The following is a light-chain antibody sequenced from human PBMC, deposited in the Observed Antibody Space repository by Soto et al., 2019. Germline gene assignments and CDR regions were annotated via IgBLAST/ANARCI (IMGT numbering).Light chain of an antibody. CDR3: QQYYSSPLT. J-gene: IGKJ4*01. CDR1: QSVLYSSNKQNN. Sequence: DIVMTQSPDSLAVSLGERATINCKSSQSVLYSSNKQNNLAWYQQKPGQPPKLLIYWASTRESGVPDRFSGRGSGTDFTLTISSLQAEDVAVYYCQQYYSSPLTFGGGTKVEIK. CDR2: WAS. V-gene: IGKV4-1*01.